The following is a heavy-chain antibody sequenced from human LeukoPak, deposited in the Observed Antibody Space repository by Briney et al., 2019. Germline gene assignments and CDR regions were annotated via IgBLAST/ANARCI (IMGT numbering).Heavy chain of an antibody. Sequence: ASVKVSCKASGYTFTSSGITWVRQAPGQGLEWMGWISGYNGNTNYAQKLQDRVTMTTDASTSTAYMELRSLRSDDTAVYYCARDNTYDFWSGSGKVYYYYMDVWGKGTMVTVSS. CDR3: ARDNTYDFWSGSGKVYYYYMDV. V-gene: IGHV1-18*01. CDR2: ISGYNGNT. D-gene: IGHD3-3*01. CDR1: GYTFTSSG. J-gene: IGHJ6*03.